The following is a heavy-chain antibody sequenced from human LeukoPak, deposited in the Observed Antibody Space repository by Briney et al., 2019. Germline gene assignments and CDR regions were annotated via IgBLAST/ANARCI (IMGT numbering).Heavy chain of an antibody. Sequence: ASLKVSCKASGYTFTSYGISWVRQAPGQGLEWMGWISAYNGNTNYAQKLQGRVTITTDTSTSTAYMELRSLRSDDTAVYYCARGGEAIMITFGEGTYFDYWGQGTLVTVSS. CDR1: GYTFTSYG. CDR3: ARGGEAIMITFGEGTYFDY. D-gene: IGHD3-16*01. V-gene: IGHV1-18*01. CDR2: ISAYNGNT. J-gene: IGHJ4*02.